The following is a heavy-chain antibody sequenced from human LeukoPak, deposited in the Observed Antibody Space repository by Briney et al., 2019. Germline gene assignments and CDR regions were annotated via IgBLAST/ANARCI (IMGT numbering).Heavy chain of an antibody. V-gene: IGHV3-7*01. Sequence: GGSLRLSCAASGFTFSNYWMSWVRQAPGKGLEWVVNIKQDGSERYYVDSVKGRFTISRDNAKNSLYLQMNSLRAEDTAVYYCARAYSAGWDDAFDIWGQGTMVTVSS. CDR2: IKQDGSER. CDR1: GFTFSNYW. D-gene: IGHD1-26*01. CDR3: ARAYSAGWDDAFDI. J-gene: IGHJ3*02.